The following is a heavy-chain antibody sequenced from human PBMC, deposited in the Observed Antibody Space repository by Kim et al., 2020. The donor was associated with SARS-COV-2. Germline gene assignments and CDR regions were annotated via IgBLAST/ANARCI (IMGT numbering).Heavy chain of an antibody. V-gene: IGHV3-30*18. CDR2: ISYDGSDK. J-gene: IGHJ6*02. Sequence: GGSLRLSCAASGFTFSSYGMHWVRQAPGKGLEWVAVISYDGSDKYYADSVKGRFTISRDNSKNTLYLQMNSLRAEDTAVYYCAKDTTSRTVRACMDVWGQGTTVTISS. CDR1: GFTFSSYG. CDR3: AKDTTSRTVRACMDV. D-gene: IGHD4-17*01.